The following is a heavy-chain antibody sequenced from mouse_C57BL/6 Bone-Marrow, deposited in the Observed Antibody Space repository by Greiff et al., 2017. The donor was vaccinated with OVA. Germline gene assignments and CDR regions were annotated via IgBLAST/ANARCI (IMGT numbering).Heavy chain of an antibody. Sequence: EVQGVESGEGLVKTGGSLKLSCAASGFTFSSYAMSWVRQTPEKRLEWVAYISSGGDYIYYADTVKGRFTISRDNARNTLYLQMSSLKSEDTAMYYCTRGRGAWFAYWGQGTLVTVSA. D-gene: IGHD1-1*02. J-gene: IGHJ3*01. CDR3: TRGRGAWFAY. CDR2: ISSGGDYI. CDR1: GFTFSSYA. V-gene: IGHV5-9-1*02.